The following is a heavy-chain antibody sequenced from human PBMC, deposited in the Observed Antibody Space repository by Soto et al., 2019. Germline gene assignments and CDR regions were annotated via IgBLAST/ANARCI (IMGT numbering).Heavy chain of an antibody. CDR1: GFSLSTSGVG. Sequence: HITLKESGPTLVEPTQTLTLTCAFSGFSLSTSGVGVGWIRQPPGKALEWLAFIYWDDDKRYSPSLKTRLTIIKDTSINQVVLIMTNIDPVDTATYYCAYRQEYRGSWDAGWFDPWGQGIPVTVSS. D-gene: IGHD6-13*01. V-gene: IGHV2-5*02. CDR2: IYWDDDK. J-gene: IGHJ5*02. CDR3: AYRQEYRGSWDAGWFDP.